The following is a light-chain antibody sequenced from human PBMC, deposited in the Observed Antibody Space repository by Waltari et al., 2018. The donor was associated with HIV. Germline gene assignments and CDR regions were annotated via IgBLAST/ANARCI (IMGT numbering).Light chain of an antibody. CDR2: DVN. CDR3: QSYDSSLSGSAV. V-gene: IGLV2-11*01. CDR1: SSDVGGYNY. J-gene: IGLJ2*01. Sequence: QSALTQPRSVSGSPGQPVTISCTGTSSDVGGYNYVSWYQQHPGKAPKLMIYDVNKRPSGVPDRFAGSKSGNTASLTISGLQTEDEADYYCQSYDSSLSGSAVFGGGTKLTVL.